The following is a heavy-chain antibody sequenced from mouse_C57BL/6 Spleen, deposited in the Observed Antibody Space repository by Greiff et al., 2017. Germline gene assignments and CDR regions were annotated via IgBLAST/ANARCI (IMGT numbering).Heavy chain of an antibody. CDR3: ARGIITTVVHYFDY. D-gene: IGHD1-1*01. V-gene: IGHV1-50*01. Sequence: VQLQQSGAELVKPGASVKLSCKASGYTFTSYWMQWVKQRPGQGLEWIGEIDPSDSYTNYNQKFKGKATLTVDTSSSTAYMQLSSLTSEDSAVYYCARGIITTVVHYFDYWGQGTTLTVSS. CDR2: IDPSDSYT. CDR1: GYTFTSYW. J-gene: IGHJ2*01.